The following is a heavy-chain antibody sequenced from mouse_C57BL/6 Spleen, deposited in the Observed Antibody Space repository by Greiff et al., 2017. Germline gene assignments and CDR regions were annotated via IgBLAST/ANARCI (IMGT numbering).Heavy chain of an antibody. CDR2: IYPRSGNT. V-gene: IGHV1-81*01. CDR1: GYTFTSYG. D-gene: IGHD2-4*01. Sequence: QVQLQQSGAELARPGASVKLSCKASGYTFTSYGISWVKQRTGQGLEWIGEIYPRSGNTYYNEKFKGKATLTADKSSSTAYMELRSLTAEDSAVYICASNDYDDGDDAMDYWGQGTSVTVSS. CDR3: ASNDYDDGDDAMDY. J-gene: IGHJ4*01.